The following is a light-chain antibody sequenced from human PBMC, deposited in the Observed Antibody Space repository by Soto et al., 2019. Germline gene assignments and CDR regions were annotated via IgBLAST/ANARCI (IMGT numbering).Light chain of an antibody. Sequence: QSALTQPASVSGSPGQSITISCTGTSSDVGGYNYVSWYQQHPGKAPKLMIYDVSNRPSGVSKRFSGSKSGNTASLTISGLQSEDEADYYCSSYAYSSTVVFGGGTKLTVL. V-gene: IGLV2-14*01. CDR1: SSDVGGYNY. CDR3: SSYAYSSTVV. J-gene: IGLJ2*01. CDR2: DVS.